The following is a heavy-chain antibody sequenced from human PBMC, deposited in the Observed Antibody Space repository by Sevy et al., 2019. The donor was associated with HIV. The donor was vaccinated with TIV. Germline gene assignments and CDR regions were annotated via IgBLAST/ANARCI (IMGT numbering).Heavy chain of an antibody. V-gene: IGHV3-23*01. J-gene: IGHJ4*02. CDR1: GFTFSKYS. D-gene: IGHD2-8*01. Sequence: GESRKISCAASGFTFSKYSMSWVRQPPGKGLEWVSTLSFGCNEINYADSVKGRLTISRDNSKSSVYLQMNNLRPEDTAVYYCAREGCTKPHDYWGQGTLVTVSS. CDR2: LSFGCNEI. CDR3: AREGCTKPHDY.